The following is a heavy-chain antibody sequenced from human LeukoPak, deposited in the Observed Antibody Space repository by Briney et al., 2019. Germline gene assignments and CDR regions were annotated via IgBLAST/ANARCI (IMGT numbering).Heavy chain of an antibody. D-gene: IGHD2-15*01. CDR3: AREFSQMKDTYL. CDR2: IYSGGSS. V-gene: IGHV3-53*01. J-gene: IGHJ6*02. CDR1: GFTLCIIY. Sequence: GGSLRLFCAPSGFTLCIIYMRWPRQAPGKGLEWVSVIYSGGSSYYADSVKGRFTISRDNSKNTLYLQMNSLRDEDPAVYDCAREFSQMKDTYLLGQGTTVTVSS.